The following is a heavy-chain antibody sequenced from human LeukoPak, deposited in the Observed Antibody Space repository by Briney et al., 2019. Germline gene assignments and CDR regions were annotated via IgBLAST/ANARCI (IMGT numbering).Heavy chain of an antibody. V-gene: IGHV4-59*01. CDR2: IYYSGGT. CDR3: ARVRGDYGSVI. Sequence: SETLSLTCTVSGGSISIYYWSWIRQPPGKGLEWIGYIYYSGGTNHNPSLKSRVTISVDTSKNQFSLNLSSVTAADTAVYYCARVRGDYGSVIWGQGTLVTVSS. J-gene: IGHJ4*02. D-gene: IGHD4-17*01. CDR1: GGSISIYY.